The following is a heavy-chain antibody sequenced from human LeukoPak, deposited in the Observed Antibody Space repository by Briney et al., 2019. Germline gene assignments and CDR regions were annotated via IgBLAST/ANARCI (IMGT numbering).Heavy chain of an antibody. J-gene: IGHJ5*02. CDR3: AREGLRKYQLLRPFGNWFDA. V-gene: IGHV4-34*01. CDR1: GGSFSGYY. D-gene: IGHD2-2*01. Sequence: SETLSLTCAVYGGSFSGYYWSWIPHPPGKGLEWIGEITHSGSTNYNPSLKSRVTISVDTSKNQFSLKLSSVTAADTAVYYCAREGLRKYQLLRPFGNWFDAWGQGTLVTVSS. CDR2: ITHSGST.